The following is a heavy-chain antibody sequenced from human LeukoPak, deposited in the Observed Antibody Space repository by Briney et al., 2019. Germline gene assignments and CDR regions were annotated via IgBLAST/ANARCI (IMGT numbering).Heavy chain of an antibody. D-gene: IGHD6-19*01. CDR1: GGSVSSGSYY. CDR2: FYYSAST. Sequence: SETLSLTCTVSGGSVSSGSYYWNWIRQPPGKGLEWIGYFYYSASTNYNPSLKSRVTISLDTSKNQFSLKLSSVTAADTAVYYCARSPNSSGWYTYWGQGTLVTVSS. CDR3: ARSPNSSGWYTY. J-gene: IGHJ4*02. V-gene: IGHV4-61*01.